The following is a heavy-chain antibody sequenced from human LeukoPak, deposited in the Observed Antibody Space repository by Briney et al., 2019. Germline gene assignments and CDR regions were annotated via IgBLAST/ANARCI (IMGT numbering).Heavy chain of an antibody. CDR1: GGSLSGHY. Sequence: SETLSLTCTVSGGSLSGHYWSWIRQPPGKRLEWIGYVSYTGRTKYNRSLQSRVTISIDTSKNQFSLKLTSVTSADTAVYSCARLLDNDISGDPDTFDVWGQGTTVIVSS. J-gene: IGHJ3*01. D-gene: IGHD3-22*01. CDR3: ARLLDNDISGDPDTFDV. CDR2: VSYTGRT. V-gene: IGHV4-59*11.